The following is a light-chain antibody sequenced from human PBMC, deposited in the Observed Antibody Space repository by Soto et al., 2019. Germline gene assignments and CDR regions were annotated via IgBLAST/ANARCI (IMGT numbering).Light chain of an antibody. CDR3: QQYESTTPT. V-gene: IGKV4-1*01. J-gene: IGKJ2*01. CDR2: WAS. CDR1: QSVLYSSNNKNY. Sequence: DIVMTQSPDSLAVSLGERATINCKSSQSVLYSSNNKNYLAWYKQRPGQPHKLLIYWASTRESGVPDRFSGSGSGTDFTLTITSLQAEDVAVYYCQQYESTTPTFGQGTKLEIK.